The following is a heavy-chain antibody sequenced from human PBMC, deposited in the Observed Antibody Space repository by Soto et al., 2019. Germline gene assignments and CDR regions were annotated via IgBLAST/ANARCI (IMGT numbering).Heavy chain of an antibody. CDR1: GFTFSDYY. D-gene: IGHD3-22*01. CDR3: ARDLGYYDSSGYFDY. V-gene: IGHV3-11*01. J-gene: IGHJ4*02. Sequence: GGSLRLSCAASGFTFSDYYMSWIRQAPGKGLEWVSYISSSDSIIYYADSVKGRFTISRDNAKNSLYLQMNSLRAEDTAVYYCARDLGYYDSSGYFDYWGQGTLVTVAS. CDR2: ISSSDSII.